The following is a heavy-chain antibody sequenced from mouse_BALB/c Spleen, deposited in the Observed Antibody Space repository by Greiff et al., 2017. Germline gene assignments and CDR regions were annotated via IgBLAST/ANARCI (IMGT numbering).Heavy chain of an antibody. CDR2: IWGGGST. Sequence: VKLMESGPGLVAPSQSLSITCTVSGFSLTDYGVSWIRQPPGKGLEWLGVIWGGGSTYYNSALKSRLSISKDNSKSQVFLKMNSLQTDDTAMYYCAKLYYGYDDAMDYWGQGTSVTVSS. CDR1: GFSLTDYG. V-gene: IGHV2-6-5*01. CDR3: AKLYYGYDDAMDY. J-gene: IGHJ4*01. D-gene: IGHD2-2*01.